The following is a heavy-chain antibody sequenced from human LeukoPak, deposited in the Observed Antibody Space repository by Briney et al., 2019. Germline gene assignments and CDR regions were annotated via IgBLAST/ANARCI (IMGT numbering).Heavy chain of an antibody. J-gene: IGHJ3*02. CDR2: IYYSGST. CDR3: AKKWSGDYDTSGINDAFDI. D-gene: IGHD3-22*01. CDR1: GGSISSYY. Sequence: SETLSLTCTVSGGSISSYYWSWIRQPPGKGLEWIGYIYYSGSTNNNPSLKSRVTISVDKSKNQISLKLSSVTAEDTALYYCAKKWSGDYDTSGINDAFDIWGQGTMVTVSS. V-gene: IGHV4-59*01.